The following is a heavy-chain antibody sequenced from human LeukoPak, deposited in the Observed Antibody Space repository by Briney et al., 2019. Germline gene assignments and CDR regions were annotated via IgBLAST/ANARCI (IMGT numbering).Heavy chain of an antibody. CDR2: IHHSAGT. CDR1: GGSFTDYY. Sequence: PSETLSLTCAVYGGSFTDYYWSWIRQAPGKGLEWIGRIHHSAGTSYNPSLKSRVTIPADTSKKQLSLKLTSVTAADTAVFYCSRGPVRDDGLTGDSYYYGFDVWGQGTTVTVSS. D-gene: IGHD3-9*01. V-gene: IGHV4-34*01. CDR3: SRGPVRDDGLTGDSYYYGFDV. J-gene: IGHJ6*02.